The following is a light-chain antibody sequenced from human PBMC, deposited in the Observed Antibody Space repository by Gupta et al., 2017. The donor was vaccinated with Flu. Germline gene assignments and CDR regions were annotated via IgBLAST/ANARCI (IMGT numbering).Light chain of an antibody. CDR3: AAWDDSLSGWV. CDR2: RNN. V-gene: IGLV1-47*01. CDR1: SSNIGSNY. Sequence: QPLLTHPTSASGTPAQSVPISCSGSSSNIGSNYVYWYQQLPGTAPKLLIYRNNQRPSGVPDRFSGSKSGTSASLAISGLRSEDEADYYCAAWDDSLSGWVFGGGTKLTVL. J-gene: IGLJ3*02.